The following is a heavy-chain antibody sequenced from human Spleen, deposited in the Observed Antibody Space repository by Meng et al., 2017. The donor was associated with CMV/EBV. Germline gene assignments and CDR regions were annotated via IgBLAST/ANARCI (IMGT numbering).Heavy chain of an antibody. CDR3: AKESSSSSWYFDL. CDR1: GFAFSGYG. CDR2: IWYDGGNK. D-gene: IGHD6-6*01. J-gene: IGHJ2*01. V-gene: IGHV3-33*06. Sequence: AASGFAFSGYGMHWVRQAPGKGLEWVAVIWYDGGNKYYADSVKGRFTISRDNSKNTLYLQMNSLRAEDTAVYYCAKESSSSSWYFDLWGRGTLVTVSS.